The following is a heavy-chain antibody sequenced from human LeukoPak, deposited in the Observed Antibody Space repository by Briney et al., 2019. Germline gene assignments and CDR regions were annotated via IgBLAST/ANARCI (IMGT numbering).Heavy chain of an antibody. D-gene: IGHD6-13*01. V-gene: IGHV3-23*01. J-gene: IGHJ4*02. CDR2: ISGSGGST. CDR3: AKSPAGSSWPSIDY. CDR1: GFTFSSHA. Sequence: GGSLRLSCAASGFTFSSHAMSWVRQTPGKGLECVAPISGSGGSTYYADSVRGRFIVSRDNSKNMLYLQMNSLRVDDAAVYYCAKSPAGSSWPSIDYWGQGTLVAVSS.